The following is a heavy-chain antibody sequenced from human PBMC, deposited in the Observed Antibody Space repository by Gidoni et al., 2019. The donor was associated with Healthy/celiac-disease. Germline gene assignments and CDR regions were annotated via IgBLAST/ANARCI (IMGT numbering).Heavy chain of an antibody. CDR2: IIPIFGTA. V-gene: IGHV1-69*06. D-gene: IGHD2-2*02. CDR3: ARGGGYCSSTSCYKVGRLLDP. Sequence: QVPLVQSGAEVKKPGSSVKVSCKASGGTFSSYALSWVRQAPGQGLEWMGGIIPIFGTANYAQKFQGRVTITADKSTSTAYMELSSLRSEDTAVYYCARGGGYCSSTSCYKVGRLLDPWGQGTLVTVSS. J-gene: IGHJ5*02. CDR1: GGTFSSYA.